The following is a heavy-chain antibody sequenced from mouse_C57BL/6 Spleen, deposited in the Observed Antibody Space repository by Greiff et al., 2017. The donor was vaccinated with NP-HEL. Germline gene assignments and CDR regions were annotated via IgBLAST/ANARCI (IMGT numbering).Heavy chain of an antibody. V-gene: IGHV1-52*01. J-gene: IGHJ2*01. CDR1: GYTFTSYW. D-gene: IGHD1-1*01. CDR2: IDPSDSET. Sequence: QVQLQQPGAELVRPGSSVKLSCKASGYTFTSYWMHWVKQRPIQGLEWIGNIDPSDSETHYNQKFKDKATLTVDKSSSTAYMQLSSLTSEDSAVYYCARSDHSYYYGSPFDYWGQGTTLTVSS. CDR3: ARSDHSYYYGSPFDY.